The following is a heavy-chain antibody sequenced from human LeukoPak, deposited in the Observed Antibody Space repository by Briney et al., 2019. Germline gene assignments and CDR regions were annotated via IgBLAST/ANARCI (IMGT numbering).Heavy chain of an antibody. D-gene: IGHD3-22*01. J-gene: IGHJ3*02. CDR3: ARHRMYYYNSSGRGVADAFDI. CDR1: GGSISSSSYY. CDR2: IYYSGSP. Sequence: PSETLSLTCTVSGGSISSSSYYWGWVRQPPGKGLEWIGSIYYSGSPYYNPSLKSRVTISVDTSKNQFALKLIYLNAADTALYSCARHRMYYYNSSGRGVADAFDIWGQGTMVTVSS. V-gene: IGHV4-39*01.